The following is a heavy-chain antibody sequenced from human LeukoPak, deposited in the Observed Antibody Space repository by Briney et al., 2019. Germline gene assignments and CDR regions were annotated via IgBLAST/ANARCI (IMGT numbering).Heavy chain of an antibody. J-gene: IGHJ4*02. D-gene: IGHD3-9*01. Sequence: ASVKVSCKASGYTFTGYYMHWVRQAPGQGLEWMGWINPNSGGTNYAQKFQGWVTMTRDTSISTAYMELSRLRSDDTAVYYCARGPDILTRYYFDYWGQGTLVTVSS. CDR2: INPNSGGT. V-gene: IGHV1-2*04. CDR1: GYTFTGYY. CDR3: ARGPDILTRYYFDY.